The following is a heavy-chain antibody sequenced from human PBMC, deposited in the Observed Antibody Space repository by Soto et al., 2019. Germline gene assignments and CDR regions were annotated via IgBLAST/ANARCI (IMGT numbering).Heavy chain of an antibody. J-gene: IGHJ6*03. CDR1: GFTFSSYS. Sequence: GGSLRRSCAASGFTFSSYSMNCVRQAPGKGLEWVSYISSSSSTIYYADSVKGRFTISRDNAKNSLYLQMNSLRAEDTAVYYCAREGYGDYMWANYYYYMDVWGKGTTVTVSS. D-gene: IGHD4-17*01. CDR3: AREGYGDYMWANYYYYMDV. CDR2: ISSSSSTI. V-gene: IGHV3-48*01.